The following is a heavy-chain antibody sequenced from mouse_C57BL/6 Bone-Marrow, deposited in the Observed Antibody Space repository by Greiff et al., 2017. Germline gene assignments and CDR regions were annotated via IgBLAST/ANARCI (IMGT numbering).Heavy chain of an antibody. Sequence: VQLQQSGPELVKPGASVKISCKASGYTFTDYYMNWVKQSHGKSLKWIGDLNPNNGGTSYNQKFKGNATLTVAKSSSTAYIELRSLTSEDSAVYYCARSGSSYDWYFDVWGTGTTVTVSS. V-gene: IGHV1-26*01. J-gene: IGHJ1*03. CDR1: GYTFTDYY. D-gene: IGHD1-1*01. CDR2: LNPNNGGT. CDR3: ARSGSSYDWYFDV.